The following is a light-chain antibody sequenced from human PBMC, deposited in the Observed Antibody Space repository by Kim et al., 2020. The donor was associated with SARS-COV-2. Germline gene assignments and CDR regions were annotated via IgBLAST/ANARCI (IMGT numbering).Light chain of an antibody. CDR1: QNINTY. CDR2: AAS. J-gene: IGKJ1*01. CDR3: QQSYSPMWT. V-gene: IGKV1-39*01. Sequence: DIQMTQSPSFLSASVGDRVTITCRTSQNINTYLHWYQQRPGKAPSLLIYAASNLQSGVPSRFSGSGSGTIFTLTINGLQPEDFANYYCQQSYSPMWTFCQGTKVDIK.